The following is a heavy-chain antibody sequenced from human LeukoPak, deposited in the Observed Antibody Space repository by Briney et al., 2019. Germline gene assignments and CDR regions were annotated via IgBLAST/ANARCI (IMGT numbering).Heavy chain of an antibody. D-gene: IGHD3-22*01. CDR3: ARDLGYYDSDDYHRGAEYFQH. CDR1: GFTFSDYY. V-gene: IGHV3-11*01. Sequence: GGSLRLSCAASGFTFSDYYMSWIRQAPGKGLEWISYISSSGGTIYYADSVKGRFTISRDNAKNSLYLQMNSLRAEDTAVYYCARDLGYYDSDDYHRGAEYFQHWGQGTLVTVSS. CDR2: ISSSGGTI. J-gene: IGHJ1*01.